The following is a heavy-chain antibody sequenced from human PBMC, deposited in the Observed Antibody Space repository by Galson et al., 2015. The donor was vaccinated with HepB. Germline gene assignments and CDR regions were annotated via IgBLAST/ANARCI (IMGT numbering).Heavy chain of an antibody. CDR2: IWYDGSNK. V-gene: IGHV3-33*06. J-gene: IGHJ6*02. CDR3: AKRFWSGYVPPGCGMDV. D-gene: IGHD3-3*01. Sequence: SLRLSCAASGFTFSSYGMHWVRQAPGKGLEWVAVIWYDGSNKYYADSVKGRFTISRDNSKNTLYLQMNSLRAEDTAVYYCAKRFWSGYVPPGCGMDVWGQGTTVTVSS. CDR1: GFTFSSYG.